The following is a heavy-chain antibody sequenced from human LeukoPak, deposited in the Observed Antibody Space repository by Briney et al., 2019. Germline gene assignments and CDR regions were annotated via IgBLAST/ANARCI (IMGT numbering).Heavy chain of an antibody. V-gene: IGHV3-53*05. CDR1: GFTVSSNY. D-gene: IGHD3-22*01. CDR3: ARDSYYYDSSGYYQGYFQH. J-gene: IGHJ1*01. CDR2: IYSGGST. Sequence: TGGSLRLSCAASGFTVSSNYMSWVRQAPGKGLEWVSVIYSGGSTYYADSVKGRFTISRDNSKNTLYPQMNSLRAEDTAVYYCARDSYYYDSSGYYQGYFQHWGQGTLVTVSS.